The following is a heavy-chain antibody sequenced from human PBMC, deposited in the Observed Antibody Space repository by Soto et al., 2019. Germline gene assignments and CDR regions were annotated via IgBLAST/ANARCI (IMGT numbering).Heavy chain of an antibody. CDR3: ARDRIVVVPAAIPFIYYYYGMDV. V-gene: IGHV3-30-3*01. CDR2: ISYDGSNK. CDR1: GFTFSSYA. D-gene: IGHD2-2*02. J-gene: IGHJ6*02. Sequence: SLRLSCAASGFTFSSYAMHWVRQAPGKGLEWVAVISYDGSNKYYADSVKGRFTISRDNSKNTLYLQMNSLRAEDTAVYYCARDRIVVVPAAIPFIYYYYGMDVWGQGTTVTVSS.